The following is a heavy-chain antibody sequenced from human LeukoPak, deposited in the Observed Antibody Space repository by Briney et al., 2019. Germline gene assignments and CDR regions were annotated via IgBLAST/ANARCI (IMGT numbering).Heavy chain of an antibody. D-gene: IGHD4-17*01. J-gene: IGHJ4*02. Sequence: PSETLSLTCTVSGGSVSSSNYYWGWIRQPPGKGLEWIGTIYYSGSTYYNPSLKSRVTISVDTSKNQFSLRVSSVTAADTAVYYCARHDSGDYGTLDYWGQGTLVTVSS. CDR2: IYYSGST. V-gene: IGHV4-39*01. CDR3: ARHDSGDYGTLDY. CDR1: GGSVSSSNYY.